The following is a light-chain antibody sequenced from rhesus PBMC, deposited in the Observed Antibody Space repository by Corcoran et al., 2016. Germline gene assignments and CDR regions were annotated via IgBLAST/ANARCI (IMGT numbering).Light chain of an antibody. CDR1: QNIYSN. V-gene: IGKV1S8*01. J-gene: IGKJ2*01. Sequence: DIQMTQSPSALSASVGDRVTISCRASQNIYSNVAWYQQKPGKAPKLLLYAASSLQTGIPSRFSDSGSGTDFTLTISSLQPEDSAAYYCQHYSDTPSSFGQGTKVEIK. CDR2: AAS. CDR3: QHYSDTPSS.